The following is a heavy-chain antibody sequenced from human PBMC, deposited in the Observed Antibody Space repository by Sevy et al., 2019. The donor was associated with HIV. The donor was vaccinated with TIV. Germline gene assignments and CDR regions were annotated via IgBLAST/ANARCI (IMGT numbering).Heavy chain of an antibody. CDR2: TSSSSTYI. J-gene: IGHJ4*02. CDR3: ARGQNRKYDY. CDR1: GFTFSSYS. Sequence: GGSLRLSCAASGFTFSSYSMTWVRQAPGKGLEWVSSTSSSSTYIFYADSVKGRFTISRDNAKNSLYLQMNTLRAEDSALYYCARGQNRKYDYWGQGTLVTVSS. V-gene: IGHV3-21*01.